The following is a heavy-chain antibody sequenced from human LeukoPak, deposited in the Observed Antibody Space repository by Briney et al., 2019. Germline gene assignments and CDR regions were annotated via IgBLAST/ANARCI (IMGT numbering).Heavy chain of an antibody. CDR2: INHSGST. CDR1: GGSFSGYY. D-gene: IGHD3/OR15-3a*01. J-gene: IGHJ4*02. V-gene: IGHV4-34*01. CDR3: ARGYRGLGDY. Sequence: PSETLSRTCAVYGGSFSGYYWGWIRQPPGKGLEWIGEINHSGSTNYNPSLKSRVTISVDTSKNQFSLKLSSVTAADTAVYYCARGYRGLGDYWGQGTLVTVSS.